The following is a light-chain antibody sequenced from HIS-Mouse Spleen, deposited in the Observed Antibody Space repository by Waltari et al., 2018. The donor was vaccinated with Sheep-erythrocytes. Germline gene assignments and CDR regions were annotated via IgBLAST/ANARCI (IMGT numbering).Light chain of an antibody. CDR1: KLGDKY. CDR3: QAWDSSTAV. Sequence: SYELTQPPSVSVSPGQTASITCSGDKLGDKYACWYQQNPGQSPVLVIYQDSKRPSGIPERFSGSNSGNTAPLTIRGTQAMDEADYYCQAWDSSTAVFGGGTKLTVL. CDR2: QDS. V-gene: IGLV3-1*01. J-gene: IGLJ2*01.